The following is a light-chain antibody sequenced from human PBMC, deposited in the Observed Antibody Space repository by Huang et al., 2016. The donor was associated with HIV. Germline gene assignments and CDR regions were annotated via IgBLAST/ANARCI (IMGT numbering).Light chain of an antibody. CDR3: QQYYSPPQT. V-gene: IGKV1-NL1*01. J-gene: IGKJ1*01. CDR1: QGISNS. CDR2: GAS. Sequence: DIQMTQSPSSLSASVGDRVTITCRASQGISNSLAWYHQKPGKAPKLLLYGASRLESGVPSRFSGSGSGTEYTLTISSLQPEDFATYYCQQYYSPPQTFGHGTKVEIK.